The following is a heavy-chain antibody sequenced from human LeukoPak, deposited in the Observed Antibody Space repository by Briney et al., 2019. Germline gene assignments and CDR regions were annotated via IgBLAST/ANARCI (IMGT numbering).Heavy chain of an antibody. CDR3: ARDHGRGSTDYFDY. J-gene: IGHJ4*02. CDR1: GFTFSSYS. Sequence: TGGSLRLSCAASGFTFSSYSMNWLRQAPGKGLEWVSSFSSDGSYIYYADSVKGRFSISRDTAKNSLYLQMNSLGVDDTAAYYCARDHGRGSTDYFDYWGQGTLVTVSS. D-gene: IGHD3-10*01. CDR2: FSSDGSYI. V-gene: IGHV3-21*01.